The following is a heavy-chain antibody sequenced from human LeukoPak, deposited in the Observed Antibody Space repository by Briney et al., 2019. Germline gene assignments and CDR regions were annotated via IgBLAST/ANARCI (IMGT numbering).Heavy chain of an antibody. Sequence: GGSLRLSCAASGFTFSSYAMSWVRQAPGKGLEWVSAISGSGGGTFYVDSVKGRFTISRDNSKNTLYLQMNSLRAEDTAVYYCASWPVGWYGEDSWGQGTLVTVSS. V-gene: IGHV3-23*01. CDR2: ISGSGGGT. CDR1: GFTFSSYA. CDR3: ASWPVGWYGEDS. D-gene: IGHD6-19*01. J-gene: IGHJ4*02.